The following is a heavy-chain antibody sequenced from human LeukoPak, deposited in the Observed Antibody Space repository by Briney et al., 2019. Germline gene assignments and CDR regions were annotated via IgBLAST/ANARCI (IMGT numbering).Heavy chain of an antibody. CDR2: IYYSGST. J-gene: IGHJ3*02. Sequence: PSETLSLTCTVSGGSISSYYWSWIRQPPGKGLEWIGYIYYSGSTNYNPSLKSRVTISVDTSTNQFSLKLSSVTAADTAVYYCARDSSGYYWDAFDIWGQGTMVTVSS. CDR3: ARDSSGYYWDAFDI. CDR1: GGSISSYY. D-gene: IGHD3-22*01. V-gene: IGHV4-59*01.